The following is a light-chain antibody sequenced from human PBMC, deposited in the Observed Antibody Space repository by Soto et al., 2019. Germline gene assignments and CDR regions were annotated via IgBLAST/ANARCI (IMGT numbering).Light chain of an antibody. CDR1: QGIRND. V-gene: IGKV1-17*01. J-gene: IGKJ4*01. CDR2: AAS. CDR3: LQHNTYHLN. Sequence: DIQMTQSPSSLSASVGDRVTITCRASQGIRNDLAWYHQRPGKAPKRLIYAASNLPGGVPSRFSGSGSGTEFTLTITSLQPDDFETYYCLQHNTYHLNFGGATKVDI.